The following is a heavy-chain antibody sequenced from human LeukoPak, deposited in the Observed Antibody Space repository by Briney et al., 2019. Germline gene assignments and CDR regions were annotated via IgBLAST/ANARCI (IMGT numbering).Heavy chain of an antibody. CDR3: AKDRNWNFPYYLDH. V-gene: IGHV3-30*02. Sequence: PGGSLRLSCAASGFTFSSYGMHWVRQAPGKGLEWVAFIRYDGSNKYYADSVKGRFTISRDKSKNTLSLLMDSLRAEDTAVYYCAKDRNWNFPYYLDHWGQGTLVTVSS. CDR1: GFTFSSYG. J-gene: IGHJ4*02. CDR2: IRYDGSNK. D-gene: IGHD1-7*01.